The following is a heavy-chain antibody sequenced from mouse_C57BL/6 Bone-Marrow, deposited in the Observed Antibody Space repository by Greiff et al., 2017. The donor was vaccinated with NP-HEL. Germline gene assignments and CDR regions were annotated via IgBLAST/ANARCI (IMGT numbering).Heavy chain of an antibody. CDR3: ARKEANNSNLDY. D-gene: IGHD2-5*01. V-gene: IGHV1-69*01. CDR1: GYTFTSYW. Sequence: QVQLQQPGAELVMPGASVKLSCKASGYTFTSYWMHWVKQRPGQGLEWIGEIDPSDSYTNYNQKFKGKSTFTVDKASSTAYMQLSSLTSEDSAVYDCARKEANNSNLDYWGQGTTLTVSS. J-gene: IGHJ2*01. CDR2: IDPSDSYT.